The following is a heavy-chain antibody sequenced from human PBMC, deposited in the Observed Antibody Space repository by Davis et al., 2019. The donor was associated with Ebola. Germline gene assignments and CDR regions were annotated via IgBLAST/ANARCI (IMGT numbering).Heavy chain of an antibody. Sequence: GESLKISCAASGFSFDDYGMTWVRQPPGKGQEWVSHISSSASTEDYAGSVKGRFTISRDNAKNSLYLQMNSLRDEDTAVYYCAREIAVAGTECDYWGQGTLVTVSS. CDR2: ISSSASTE. CDR1: GFSFDDYG. CDR3: AREIAVAGTECDY. D-gene: IGHD6-19*01. J-gene: IGHJ4*02. V-gene: IGHV3-48*02.